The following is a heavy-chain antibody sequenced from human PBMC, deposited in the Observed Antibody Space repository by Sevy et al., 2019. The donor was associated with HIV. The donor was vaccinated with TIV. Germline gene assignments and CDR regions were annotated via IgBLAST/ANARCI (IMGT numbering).Heavy chain of an antibody. V-gene: IGHV3-23*01. D-gene: IGHD3-22*01. J-gene: IGHJ4*02. CDR1: GFTFSSYA. CDR2: MSCNGGGT. CDR3: AKGEKYYDGRGVTGHFDY. Sequence: GGSLRLSCAASGFTFSSYAMSWVRQAPGKGLEWVAAMSCNGGGTYYADSVKGRFTISRDNSKNTLYLQMNSLRAEDTAVYYCAKGEKYYDGRGVTGHFDYWGQGTLVTVSS.